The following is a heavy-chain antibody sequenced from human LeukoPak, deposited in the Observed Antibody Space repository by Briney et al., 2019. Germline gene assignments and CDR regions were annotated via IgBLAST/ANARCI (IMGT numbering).Heavy chain of an antibody. CDR3: ARVATGNHGEGDWFDP. CDR2: IIPILGIA. CDR1: GGTFSSYA. Sequence: GSSVKVSCKASGGTFSSYAISWVRQAPGQGLEWMGRIIPILGIANYAQKFQGRVTITADKSTSTAYMELSSLRSEDTAVYYCARVATGNHGEGDWFDPWGQGTLVTVSS. D-gene: IGHD4-17*01. V-gene: IGHV1-69*04. J-gene: IGHJ5*02.